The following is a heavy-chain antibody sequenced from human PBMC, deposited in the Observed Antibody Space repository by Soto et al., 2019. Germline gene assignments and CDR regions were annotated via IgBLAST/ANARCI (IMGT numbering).Heavy chain of an antibody. V-gene: IGHV1-46*01. CDR2: IHPSGDT. J-gene: IGHJ1*01. CDR1: GYKFTTYF. Sequence: QVQLVQSGAELKNPGASVEVACKASGYKFTTYFIHWVRQAPGQGLEWMGMIHPSGDTGYAQKFRGRVTMTIDTSTTTAYMELRNLTSEDTAVYFSVRGYCTTSPCSGDFQFWGQGTLVTVSS. CDR3: VRGYCTTSPCSGDFQF. D-gene: IGHD2-15*01.